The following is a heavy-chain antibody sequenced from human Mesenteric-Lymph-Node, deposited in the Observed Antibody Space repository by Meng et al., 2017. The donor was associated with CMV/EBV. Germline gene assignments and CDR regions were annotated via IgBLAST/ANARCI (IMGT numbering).Heavy chain of an antibody. D-gene: IGHD4-11*01. V-gene: IGHV3-74*01. CDR2: MNSDGSST. CDR3: ARDLEVRPNYFDY. J-gene: IGHJ4*02. Sequence: GESLKISCAASGFTFSRYWMHWVRQAPGKGLVWVSRMNSDGSSTSYADSVKGRFTISRDNAKNSLYLQMNSLRAEDTAVYYCARDLEVRPNYFDYWGQGTLVTVSS. CDR1: GFTFSRYW.